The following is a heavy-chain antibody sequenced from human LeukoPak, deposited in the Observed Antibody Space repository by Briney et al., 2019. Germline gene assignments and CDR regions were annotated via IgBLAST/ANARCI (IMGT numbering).Heavy chain of an antibody. D-gene: IGHD1-26*01. CDR1: GYIFTSYD. Sequence: ASVKVSCKASGYIFTSYDINWVRQATGQGLEWMGWMNPNSGNTGYAQKFQGRVTMTRNTSISTAYMELSSLRSEDTAVYYCARGRGVGATTVQLFDYWGQGTLVTVSS. CDR3: ARGRGVGATTVQLFDY. V-gene: IGHV1-8*01. CDR2: MNPNSGNT. J-gene: IGHJ4*02.